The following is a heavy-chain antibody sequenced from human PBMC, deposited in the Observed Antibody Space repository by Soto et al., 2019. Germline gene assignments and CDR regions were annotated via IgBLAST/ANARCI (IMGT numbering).Heavy chain of an antibody. CDR1: GFTFSSYA. CDR3: ARDRSLFYGMDV. J-gene: IGHJ6*02. V-gene: IGHV3-30-3*01. Sequence: SLRLSCAASGFTFSSYAMHWVCQAPGKGLEWVAVISYDGSNKYYADSVKGRFTISRDNSKNTLYLQMNSLRAEDTAVYYCARDRSLFYGMDVWGQGTTVTVSS. CDR2: ISYDGSNK. D-gene: IGHD3-3*01.